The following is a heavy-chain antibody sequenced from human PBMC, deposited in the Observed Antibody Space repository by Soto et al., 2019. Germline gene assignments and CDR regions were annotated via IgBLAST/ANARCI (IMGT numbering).Heavy chain of an antibody. CDR2: IDTSGNVI. J-gene: IGHJ4*02. V-gene: IGHV3-48*03. D-gene: IGHD2-21*01. CDR3: AREELNCGGDCFVY. CDR1: GFTFRDYG. Sequence: EVQLVESGGGLVQPGGSLRLSCAASGFTFRDYGMNWVRQAPGKGLAWVSYIDTSGNVIYYADSMKGRFTTFRDNAKNSLYLQMNSLRGEDTAVYYCAREELNCGGDCFVYWGQGTLVTVSS.